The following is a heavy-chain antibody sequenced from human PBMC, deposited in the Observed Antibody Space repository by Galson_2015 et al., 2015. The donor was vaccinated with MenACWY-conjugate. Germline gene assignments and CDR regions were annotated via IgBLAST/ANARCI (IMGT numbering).Heavy chain of an antibody. Sequence: SLRLSCAASGFRFSSQWLSWVRQAPGKGPECVASINEDGSDKSYMDSVKGRFTISRDNAQNSLSLQMNSLSVEDTAVYYCARRTLSGVYYYFDSWGQGTLVTVSS. CDR2: INEDGSDK. D-gene: IGHD5/OR15-5a*01. V-gene: IGHV3-7*01. CDR3: ARRTLSGVYYYFDS. J-gene: IGHJ4*02. CDR1: GFRFSSQW.